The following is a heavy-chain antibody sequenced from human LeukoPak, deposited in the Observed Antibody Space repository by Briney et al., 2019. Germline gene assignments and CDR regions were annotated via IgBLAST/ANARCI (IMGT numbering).Heavy chain of an antibody. CDR3: ARGVISVGATSYYSDY. Sequence: GESLKISCKGSGYSFTSYWIGWVRQMPGKGLEWMGIIYPGDSDTRYSPSFQGQVTISADKSISTAYLQWSSLKASDTAMYYCARGVISVGATSYYSDYWGQGTLVTVSS. D-gene: IGHD1-26*01. J-gene: IGHJ4*02. CDR2: IYPGDSDT. CDR1: GYSFTSYW. V-gene: IGHV5-51*01.